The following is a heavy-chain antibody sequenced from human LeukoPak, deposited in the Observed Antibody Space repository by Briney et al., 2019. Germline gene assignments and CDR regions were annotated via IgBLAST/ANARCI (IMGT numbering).Heavy chain of an antibody. CDR3: ARVFFGYYGVDY. J-gene: IGHJ4*02. D-gene: IGHD3-10*01. CDR2: ISSGSSYI. Sequence: GGSLRLSCAASGFTFSIYRMSWVRQAPGKGLEWVSSISSGSSYIYYADSVKGRFTISRDNAKNSLYLQMNSLRAEDTAVYYCARVFFGYYGVDYWGQGTLVTVSS. CDR1: GFTFSIYR. V-gene: IGHV3-21*01.